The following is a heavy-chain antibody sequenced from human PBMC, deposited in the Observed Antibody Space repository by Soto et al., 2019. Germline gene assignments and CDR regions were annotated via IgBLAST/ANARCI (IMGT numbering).Heavy chain of an antibody. D-gene: IGHD3-10*01. CDR1: GFTFDDYA. Sequence: EVQLVESGGGLVQPGRSLRLSCAASGFTFDDYAMHWVRQAPGKGLEWVSGISWNSGSIGYADSVKGRFTISRDNAKNSLYLQMNSLRAEDTALYYCARVREFRSYGMDVWGQGTTVTVSS. CDR2: ISWNSGSI. CDR3: ARVREFRSYGMDV. V-gene: IGHV3-9*01. J-gene: IGHJ6*02.